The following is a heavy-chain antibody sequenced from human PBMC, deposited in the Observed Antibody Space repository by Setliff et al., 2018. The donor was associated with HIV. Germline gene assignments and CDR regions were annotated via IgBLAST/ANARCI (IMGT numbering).Heavy chain of an antibody. CDR1: GGSIIYTSYY. J-gene: IGHJ4*02. CDR2: IYYSGSV. D-gene: IGHD3-3*01. CDR3: ARANFWSGYYGY. V-gene: IGHV4-39*07. Sequence: LSLTCTVSGGSIIYTSYYWGWIRQPPGKGLEWIGSIYYSGSVYYNPSLKSRVTISVDTTKNQFSLKVKSVTAADTAVYYCARANFWSGYYGYWGQGTLVTVSS.